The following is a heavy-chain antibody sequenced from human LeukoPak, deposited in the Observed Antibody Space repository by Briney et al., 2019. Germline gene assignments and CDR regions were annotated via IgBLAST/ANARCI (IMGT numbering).Heavy chain of an antibody. CDR2: ISPSGGST. V-gene: IGHV1-46*01. D-gene: IGHD5-24*01. Sequence: AASVKVSCKAFGYTFTGYWMHWVRQAPGQGPEWMGVISPSGGSTIYAQKFKGRVTLTRDMSTSTDYLELSSLRSEDTAVYYCARDNSVRDEAWWFNPWGQGTLSPSPQ. CDR1: GYTFTGYW. J-gene: IGHJ5*02. CDR3: ARDNSVRDEAWWFNP.